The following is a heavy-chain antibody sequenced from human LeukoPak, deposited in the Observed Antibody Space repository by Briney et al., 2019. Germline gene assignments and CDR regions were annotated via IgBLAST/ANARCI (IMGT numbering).Heavy chain of an antibody. V-gene: IGHV1-18*01. CDR1: GYTFTSYG. CDR3: ARDLYSSSWEYNWFDP. CDR2: IGAYNGNT. D-gene: IGHD6-13*01. J-gene: IGHJ5*02. Sequence: ASVKVSCKASGYTFTSYGISWVRQAPGQGLEWMGWIGAYNGNTNYAQKLQGRVTMTTDTSTSTAYMELRSLRSDDTAVYYCARDLYSSSWEYNWFDPWGQGTLVTVSS.